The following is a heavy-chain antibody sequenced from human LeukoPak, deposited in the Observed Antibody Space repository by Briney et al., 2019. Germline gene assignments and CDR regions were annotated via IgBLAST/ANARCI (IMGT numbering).Heavy chain of an antibody. V-gene: IGHV1-2*02. CDR1: GYRFTGYY. D-gene: IGHD6-19*01. CDR2: IDPNSGGT. J-gene: IGHJ4*02. Sequence: ASVKVSCKTSGYRFTGYYIHWVRQAPGQGLEWMGWIDPNSGGTSYAQKFQGGVSLTRDTSVSTVHMDLTRLRSDDTAIYYCARETAFAVAGPLDYWGQGTLVTVSS. CDR3: ARETAFAVAGPLDY.